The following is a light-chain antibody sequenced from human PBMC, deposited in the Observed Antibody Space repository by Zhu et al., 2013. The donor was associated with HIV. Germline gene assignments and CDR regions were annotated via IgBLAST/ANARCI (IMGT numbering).Light chain of an antibody. Sequence: TQSPATLSVSPGDRVTLSCRAGRDLKTNVAWYQQTPGQAPRLLISGASNRATGISDRFSGSGSGTDFTLSITRLEPEDLAVYYCQQYGSSPLTFGGGTTLELK. CDR1: RDLKTN. CDR2: GAS. J-gene: IGKJ4*01. CDR3: QQYGSSPLT. V-gene: IGKV3-20*01.